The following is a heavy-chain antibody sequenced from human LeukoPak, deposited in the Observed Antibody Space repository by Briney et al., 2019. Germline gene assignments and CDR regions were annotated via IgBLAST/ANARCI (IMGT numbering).Heavy chain of an antibody. CDR2: ISAYNGNT. CDR1: GYTFTSYY. J-gene: IGHJ6*02. CDR3: ARSNYCSSTSCSRRYYYYYYGMDV. D-gene: IGHD2-2*01. Sequence: AASVKVSCKASGYTFTSYYMHWVRQAPGQGLEWMGWISAYNGNTNYAQKLQGRVTMTTDTSTSTAYMELRSLRSDDTAVYYCARSNYCSSTSCSRRYYYYYYGMDVWGQGTTVTVSS. V-gene: IGHV1-18*04.